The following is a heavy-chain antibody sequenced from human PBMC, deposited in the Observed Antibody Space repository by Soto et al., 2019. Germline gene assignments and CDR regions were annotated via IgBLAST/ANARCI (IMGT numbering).Heavy chain of an antibody. J-gene: IGHJ6*02. Sequence: QVQLVESGGGVVQPGRSLRLSCAASGFTFNNYGMHWVRQAPGKGLEWVAVIWNDGSNSYYANSVKGRFTISRDNSKNTLYRQMSSLRAEDTAVYYCAGRQISPPTRGAATARGGMDVWGQGTTVTVSS. V-gene: IGHV3-33*01. D-gene: IGHD6-13*01. CDR3: AGRQISPPTRGAATARGGMDV. CDR1: GFTFNNYG. CDR2: IWNDGSNS.